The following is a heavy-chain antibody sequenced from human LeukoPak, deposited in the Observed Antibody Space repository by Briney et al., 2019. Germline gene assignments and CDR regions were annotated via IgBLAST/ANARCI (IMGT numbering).Heavy chain of an antibody. CDR3: TTDLTVTTGDY. CDR1: GFTFSNAW. V-gene: IGHV3-15*01. CDR2: IKSKTDGGTT. Sequence: PGGSLRLSCAASGFTFSNAWMSWVRQAPGKGLEWVGRIKSKTDGGTTDYAASVKGRFTISRDDSKNTLYLQMNSLKTEDTAVYYCTTDLTVTTGDYWGQGTLVTVSS. J-gene: IGHJ4*02. D-gene: IGHD4-11*01.